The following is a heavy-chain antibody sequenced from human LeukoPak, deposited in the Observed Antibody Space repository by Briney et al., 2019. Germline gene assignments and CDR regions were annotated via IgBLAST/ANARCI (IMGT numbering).Heavy chain of an antibody. V-gene: IGHV1-69*05. CDR3: ARDAGHEGIDY. Sequence: SVKVSCKASGGTFSSYAISWVRQAPGQGLEWMGGVIPIFGTAKYAQTFQGRVTITTEESTSTAYMELSSLRSEDTAVYYCARDAGHEGIDYWGQGTLVTVSA. J-gene: IGHJ4*02. CDR1: GGTFSSYA. D-gene: IGHD6-13*01. CDR2: VIPIFGTA.